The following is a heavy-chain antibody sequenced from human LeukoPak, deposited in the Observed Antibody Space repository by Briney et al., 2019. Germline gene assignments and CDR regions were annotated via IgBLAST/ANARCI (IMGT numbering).Heavy chain of an antibody. CDR3: AKDTTAWWYHRAYMNV. Sequence: RGSLRLSSAASGFSLSTYALCWVCEAPRGGLEWVAAIIGSGDKTYHAVAVKGGFTISKDNSENRLSLQMDSLRAENTAVYFCAKDTTAWWYHRAYMNVWGKGTTVTVSS. CDR1: GFSLSTYA. D-gene: IGHD2-15*01. CDR2: IIGSGDKT. J-gene: IGHJ6*03. V-gene: IGHV3-23*01.